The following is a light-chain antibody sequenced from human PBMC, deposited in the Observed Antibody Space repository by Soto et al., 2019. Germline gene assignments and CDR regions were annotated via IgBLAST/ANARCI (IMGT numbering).Light chain of an antibody. Sequence: EIVLTQSPGTLPLSPGERATLSCRASQSVRSSFFAWYQQKPGQAPRLLIYDVSIRATGTPDRFSGSGSGTDFTLTINRLEPEDFAMYYCQQYEDSVLYTFGQGTKLEI. CDR1: QSVRSSF. J-gene: IGKJ2*01. CDR3: QQYEDSVLYT. CDR2: DVS. V-gene: IGKV3-20*01.